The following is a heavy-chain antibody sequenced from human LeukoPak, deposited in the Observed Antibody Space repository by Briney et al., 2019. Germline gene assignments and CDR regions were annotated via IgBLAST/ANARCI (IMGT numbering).Heavy chain of an antibody. V-gene: IGHV3-23*01. Sequence: PGGSLRLSCAASGFPFSSYAMNWVRQAPGKGLEWVSVIAGSDGFIQYADSVKGRFTISRDNSKNTVYLQMNRLRVEDTALYYCVRSLDYWGQGTLVTVSS. CDR1: GFPFSSYA. CDR2: IAGSDGFI. J-gene: IGHJ4*02. CDR3: VRSLDY.